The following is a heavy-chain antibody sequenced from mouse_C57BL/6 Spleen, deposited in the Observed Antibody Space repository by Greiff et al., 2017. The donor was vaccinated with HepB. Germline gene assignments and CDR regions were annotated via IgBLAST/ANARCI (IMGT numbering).Heavy chain of an antibody. CDR1: GYTFTSYW. CDR3: SISPLFITTVGGYFDV. V-gene: IGHV1-74*01. Sequence: VQLQQSGAELVKPGASVKVSCKASGYTFTSYWMHWVKQRPGQGLEWIGRIHPSDSDTNYNQKYKGKATLTVDKSSSTAYMQLSSLTSEDSAVYYCSISPLFITTVGGYFDVWGTGTTVTVSS. J-gene: IGHJ1*03. CDR2: IHPSDSDT. D-gene: IGHD1-1*01.